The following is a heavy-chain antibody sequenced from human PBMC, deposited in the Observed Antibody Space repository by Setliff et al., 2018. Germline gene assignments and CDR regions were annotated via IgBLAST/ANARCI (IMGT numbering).Heavy chain of an antibody. J-gene: IGHJ4*02. Sequence: LRLSCAASGFTFNAYAMSWVRQAPGKGLEWVSAITFGSLSRYYADSVKGRFTISRDNSKNTLFLEMNSLRTEDTAVYYCAKGQGQYYDSSGYYGRVLDYWGQGTLVTVS. V-gene: IGHV3-23*01. D-gene: IGHD3-22*01. CDR3: AKGQGQYYDSSGYYGRVLDY. CDR2: ITFGSLSR. CDR1: GFTFNAYA.